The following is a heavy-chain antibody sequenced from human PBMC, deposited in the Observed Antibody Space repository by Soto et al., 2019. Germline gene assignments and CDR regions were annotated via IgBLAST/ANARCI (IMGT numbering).Heavy chain of an antibody. CDR1: GFTFSDHY. V-gene: IGHV3-72*01. CDR3: ARHVGGYDSSGYPDF. D-gene: IGHD3-22*01. CDR2: IRNKANSYTA. J-gene: IGHJ4*02. Sequence: GGSLRLSCAASGFTFSDHYMDWVRQASGKGLEWVGRIRNKANSYTAEYAASVKGRFTVSRDDSKNSLYLEMNSLKIEDTALYYCARHVGGYDSSGYPDFWGQGILVTVSS.